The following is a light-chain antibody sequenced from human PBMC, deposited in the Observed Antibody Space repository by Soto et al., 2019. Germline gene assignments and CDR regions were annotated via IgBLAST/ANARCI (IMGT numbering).Light chain of an antibody. CDR1: QSISSF. V-gene: IGKV1-9*01. J-gene: IGKJ1*01. Sequence: DIQMTQSPSSLSASVGDRVTITCRASQSISSFVNWYQQKPGKAPKLLISTASTLQSGVPSRFSGSGSGTEFTLTISSLQPEDFATYYCQQLNNYPRTFGQGTKVEIK. CDR2: TAS. CDR3: QQLNNYPRT.